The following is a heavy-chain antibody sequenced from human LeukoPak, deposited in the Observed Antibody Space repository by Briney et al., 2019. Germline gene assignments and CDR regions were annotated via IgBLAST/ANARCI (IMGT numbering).Heavy chain of an antibody. Sequence: SETLSLTCTVSGGSISSYYWSWIRQPPGKGLEWIGYIYYSGSTNYNPSLKSRVTISVDTSKNQFSLKRSSVTAADTAVYYCARGLYYYDSSGYYDYWGQGTLVTVSS. J-gene: IGHJ4*02. D-gene: IGHD3-22*01. CDR3: ARGLYYYDSSGYYDY. CDR2: IYYSGST. CDR1: GGSISSYY. V-gene: IGHV4-59*01.